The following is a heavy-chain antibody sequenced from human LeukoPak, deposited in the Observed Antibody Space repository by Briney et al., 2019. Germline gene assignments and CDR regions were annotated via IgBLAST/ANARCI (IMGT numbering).Heavy chain of an antibody. D-gene: IGHD6-19*01. Sequence: SETLSLTCTVSGSSISNYYWTWIRQPAGKGLEWIGRIYTSGGTNYNPSLKTRVTMSVDTSKNQVSLKLRSVTAADTAMYYCARAAEYSSGWYLFDYWGQGILVTVSA. J-gene: IGHJ4*02. CDR2: IYTSGGT. CDR3: ARAAEYSSGWYLFDY. V-gene: IGHV4-4*07. CDR1: GSSISNYY.